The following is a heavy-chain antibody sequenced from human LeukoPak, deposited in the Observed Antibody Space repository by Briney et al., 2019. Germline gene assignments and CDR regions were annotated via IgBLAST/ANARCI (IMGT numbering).Heavy chain of an antibody. J-gene: IGHJ4*02. V-gene: IGHV3-11*04. CDR3: AKADTAMVLDY. CDR2: ISSSGSTI. D-gene: IGHD5-18*01. CDR1: GFTFSDYY. Sequence: GGSLRLSCAASGFTFSDYYMSWIRQAPGKGLEWVSYISSSGSTIYYADSVKGRFTISRDNAKNSLYLQMNSLRAEDTAVYYCAKADTAMVLDYWGQGTLVTVSS.